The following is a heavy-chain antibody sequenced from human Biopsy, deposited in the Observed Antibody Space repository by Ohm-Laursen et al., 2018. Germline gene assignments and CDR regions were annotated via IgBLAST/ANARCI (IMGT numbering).Heavy chain of an antibody. V-gene: IGHV3-21*01. Sequence: GSLRLSCTASGFTFSGFSMNRVRQAPGKGLEWVSSISASGNHIYYTDSVKGRFTVSRDNGKNSVYLQMNSLRVEDTAVYYCARDGEAKYCKHGVCPSDFWGQGTLVTVSP. J-gene: IGHJ4*02. CDR3: ARDGEAKYCKHGVCPSDF. CDR1: GFTFSGFS. D-gene: IGHD2-8*01. CDR2: ISASGNHI.